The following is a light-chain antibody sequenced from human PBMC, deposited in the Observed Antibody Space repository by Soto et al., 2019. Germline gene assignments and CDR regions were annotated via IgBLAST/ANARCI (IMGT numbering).Light chain of an antibody. J-gene: IGKJ5*01. CDR2: DAS. CDR1: QSVSSY. V-gene: IGKV3-11*01. CDR3: QQRSNWPPIT. Sequence: DIVLTHSPATLALSPVESATLSCRASQSVSSYLAWYQQKPGQAPRLLIYDASNRATGIPARFSGSGSGTDFTLTISSLEPEDFAVYYCQQRSNWPPITCGQWTRREIK.